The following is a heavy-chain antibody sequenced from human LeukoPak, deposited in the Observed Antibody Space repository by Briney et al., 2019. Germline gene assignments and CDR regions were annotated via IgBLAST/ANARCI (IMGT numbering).Heavy chain of an antibody. V-gene: IGHV4-34*01. CDR2: FYYSGST. Sequence: SETLSLTCAVYGGSFSGYYWSWIRQPPGKGLEWIGSFYYSGSTNYNPSLKSRVTISVDTSKNQFSLMLSSVTAADTAVYYCVYYYGSGSVEYWGQGTLVTVSS. J-gene: IGHJ4*02. D-gene: IGHD3-10*01. CDR1: GGSFSGYY. CDR3: VYYYGSGSVEY.